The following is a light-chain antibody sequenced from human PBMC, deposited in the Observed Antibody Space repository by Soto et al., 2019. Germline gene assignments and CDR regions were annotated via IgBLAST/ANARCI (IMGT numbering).Light chain of an antibody. Sequence: EIVLTQSPATVSLSPGERATLSCRASQSVSFYLAWYQQKPGQAPRLLIYDASNRATGIPARFSGSGSGTDFTLTISSLEPEDSALYYCQQRETFGQGTKVEIK. CDR1: QSVSFY. CDR2: DAS. CDR3: QQRET. J-gene: IGKJ1*01. V-gene: IGKV3-11*01.